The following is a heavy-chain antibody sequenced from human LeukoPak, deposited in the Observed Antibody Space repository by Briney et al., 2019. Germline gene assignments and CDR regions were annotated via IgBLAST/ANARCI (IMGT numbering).Heavy chain of an antibody. D-gene: IGHD1-26*01. CDR2: ISSNGGST. J-gene: IGHJ3*02. V-gene: IGHV3-64D*06. CDR3: WGSGSYLGDDAFDI. Sequence: GGSLRLSCSASGFTFSSYAMHWVRQAPGKGLEYVSAISSNGGSTYYADSVKGRFTISRDNSKNTLYLQMSSLRAEDTAVYYCWGSGSYLGDDAFDIWGRGTMVTVSS. CDR1: GFTFSSYA.